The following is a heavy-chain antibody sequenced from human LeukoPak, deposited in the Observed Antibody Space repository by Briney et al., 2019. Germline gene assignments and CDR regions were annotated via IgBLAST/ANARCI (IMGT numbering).Heavy chain of an antibody. J-gene: IGHJ4*02. Sequence: GGSLRLSCAASGFPFDDYGMTWVRQAPGKGLEWVSGINWNGGSTGYADSVKGRFTISRDNAKNSLYLQMNSLRAEDTAVYYCARQIAAAAPIYWGQGTLVTVSS. V-gene: IGHV3-20*04. D-gene: IGHD6-13*01. CDR3: ARQIAAAAPIY. CDR1: GFPFDDYG. CDR2: INWNGGST.